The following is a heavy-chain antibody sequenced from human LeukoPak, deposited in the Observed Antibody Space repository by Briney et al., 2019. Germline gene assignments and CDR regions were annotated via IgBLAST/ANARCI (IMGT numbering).Heavy chain of an antibody. V-gene: IGHV4-59*01. CDR2: IYSSGST. D-gene: IGHD3-22*01. CDR3: AGTYYYDSSGSREFDY. CDR1: GGSINSYY. J-gene: IGHJ4*02. Sequence: SETLSLTCTVSGGSINSYYWSWIRQPPGKGLEWIGYIYSSGSTKYNPSLKGRVTISVDTSKNQFSLKLSSVTAADTAVYYCAGTYYYDSSGSREFDYWGQGALVTVSS.